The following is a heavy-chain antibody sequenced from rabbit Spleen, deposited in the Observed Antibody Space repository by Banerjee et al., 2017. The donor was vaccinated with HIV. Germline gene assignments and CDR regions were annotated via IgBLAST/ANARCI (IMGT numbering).Heavy chain of an antibody. J-gene: IGHJ4*01. Sequence: QERLVESGGGLVKPEGSLKLSCTASGFSFSDRDVMCWVRQAPGKGLEWIACINTATGKPVYATWAKGRFTISTASSTTVTLQMTSLTAADTATYFCARDLAGAIGWNFYLWGPGTLVTVS. CDR2: INTATGKP. V-gene: IGHV1S45*01. D-gene: IGHD4-1*01. CDR1: GFSFSDRDV. CDR3: ARDLAGAIGWNFYL.